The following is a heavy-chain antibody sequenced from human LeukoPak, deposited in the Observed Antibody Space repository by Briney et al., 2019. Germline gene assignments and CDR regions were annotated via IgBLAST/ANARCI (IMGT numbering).Heavy chain of an antibody. J-gene: IGHJ4*02. D-gene: IGHD6-19*01. V-gene: IGHV4-59*01. CDR3: ARHGSGWYYFDY. Sequence: PSETLSLTCTVSGGSISSYYWSWIRQPPGKGLEWIGYIYYSGSTNYNPSLKSRVTISVDTSKNQFSLELSSVTAADTAVYYCARHGSGWYYFDYWGQGTLVTVSS. CDR2: IYYSGST. CDR1: GGSISSYY.